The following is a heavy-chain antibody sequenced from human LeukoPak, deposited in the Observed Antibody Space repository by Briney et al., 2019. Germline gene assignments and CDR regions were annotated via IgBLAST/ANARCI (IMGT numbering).Heavy chain of an antibody. CDR3: ARGKGVYATGSYPFDD. D-gene: IGHD3-10*01. CDR1: GFPFGDYR. CDR2: ISSRRTYI. V-gene: IGHV3-21*01. J-gene: IGHJ4*02. Sequence: PGGSLRLSCAPSGFPFGDYRMNWVRQAPRKGLEWVSSISSRRTYIFYADSVKGRFTISRDYAKNSLYLQMNSLRTEDTAVYFCARGKGVYATGSYPFDDWGQGTQVTVSS.